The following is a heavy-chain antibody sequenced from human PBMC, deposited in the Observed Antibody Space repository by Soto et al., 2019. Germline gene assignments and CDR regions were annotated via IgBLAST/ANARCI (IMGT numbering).Heavy chain of an antibody. D-gene: IGHD6-25*01. Sequence: SVKVSCKASGFTFTTYDFNWVRQATGQGLEWMGWMNPYTGNTGYAQKFRGRVTMTSNTSINTAYLELSSLRSEDTAVYYCARRKERSGPHYFDFWGQGSLVTFSS. J-gene: IGHJ4*02. CDR3: ARRKERSGPHYFDF. CDR1: GFTFTTYD. CDR2: MNPYTGNT. V-gene: IGHV1-8*01.